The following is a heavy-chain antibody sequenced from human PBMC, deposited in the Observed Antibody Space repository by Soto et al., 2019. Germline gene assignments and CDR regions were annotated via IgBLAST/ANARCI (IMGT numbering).Heavy chain of an antibody. Sequence: QVQLVESGGGVVQPGRSLRLSCAASGFTFSSYGMHWVRQAPGKGLEWVAVIWYDGSNKYYADSVKGRFTISRDNSKNSLYLQKKNMRAEETAVYDGSRGAGTRAVGGDKNWFDYWGQGTLVTVSS. J-gene: IGHJ5*01. V-gene: IGHV3-33*01. CDR2: IWYDGSNK. CDR3: SRGAGTRAVGGDKNWFDY. D-gene: IGHD6-19*01. CDR1: GFTFSSYG.